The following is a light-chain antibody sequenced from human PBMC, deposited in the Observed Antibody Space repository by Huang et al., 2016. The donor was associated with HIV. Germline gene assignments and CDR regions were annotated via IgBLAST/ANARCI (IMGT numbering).Light chain of an antibody. J-gene: IGKJ5*01. CDR1: QSLIYSDGNTY. V-gene: IGKV2-30*01. CDR3: MQGTHWPPIT. CDR2: KIS. Sequence: DVVLTQSPLFLPVTLGQPASISCWSSQSLIYSDGNTYLGWFQQRPGQSPRRLIYKISNRDYGVPDRCSGSGSGSDFTLKISKVEAEEVAVYYCMQGTHWPPITFGQGTRLEI.